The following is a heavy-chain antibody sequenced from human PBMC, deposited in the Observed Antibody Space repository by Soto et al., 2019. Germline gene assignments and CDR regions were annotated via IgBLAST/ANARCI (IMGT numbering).Heavy chain of an antibody. J-gene: IGHJ4*02. CDR2: ISSSRSYI. Sequence: EVQLVESGGGLVKPGGSLRLSCAASGFTFSSYSMNWVRQPPGMGLEWVASISSSRSYIYYADSVKGRFTISRHNPKNSVYLQMDSLRAEDTAVYYCARGWETAILDYWGQGTLVTVSS. CDR1: GFTFSSYS. D-gene: IGHD5-18*01. CDR3: ARGWETAILDY. V-gene: IGHV3-21*01.